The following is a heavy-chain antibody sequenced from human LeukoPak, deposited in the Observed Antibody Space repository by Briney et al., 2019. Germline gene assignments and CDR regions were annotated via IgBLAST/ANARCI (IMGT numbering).Heavy chain of an antibody. Sequence: ASVKVSCKASGGTFSSYAISWVRQAPGQGLEWMGRIIPILGIANYAQKFQGGVTITADKSTSTAYMELSSLRSEDTAVYYCARVGYSSGWYGAFDIWGQGTMVTVSS. V-gene: IGHV1-69*04. J-gene: IGHJ3*02. CDR2: IIPILGIA. CDR3: ARVGYSSGWYGAFDI. CDR1: GGTFSSYA. D-gene: IGHD6-19*01.